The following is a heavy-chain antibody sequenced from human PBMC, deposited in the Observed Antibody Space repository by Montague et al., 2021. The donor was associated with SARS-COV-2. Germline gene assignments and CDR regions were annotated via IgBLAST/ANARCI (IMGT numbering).Heavy chain of an antibody. J-gene: IGHJ3*02. D-gene: IGHD3-22*01. V-gene: IGHV4-59*13. CDR3: ARDRYDSAGYLRDAFDI. Sequence: SETLSLTCTVSGGSISGYCWSWIRQTPGKGLEWIGYIYYSGSTNYSPSLKSRVTIFLDTSKNQFSLKLSSVTAADTAVYFCARDRYDSAGYLRDAFDIWGQGTMVTVSS. CDR1: GGSISGYC. CDR2: IYYSGST.